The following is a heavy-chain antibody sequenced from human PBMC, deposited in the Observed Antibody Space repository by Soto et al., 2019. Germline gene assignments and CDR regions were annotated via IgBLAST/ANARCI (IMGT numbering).Heavy chain of an antibody. CDR1: GFTFSSYA. Sequence: GGSLRLSCAASGFTFSSYAMHWVRQAPGKGLEWVAVISYDGSNKYYADSVKGRFTISRDNSKNTLYLQMNSLRAEDTAVYYCARPEGIAAAGYFDYWGQGTLVTVSS. V-gene: IGHV3-30-3*01. D-gene: IGHD6-13*01. CDR2: ISYDGSNK. CDR3: ARPEGIAAAGYFDY. J-gene: IGHJ4*02.